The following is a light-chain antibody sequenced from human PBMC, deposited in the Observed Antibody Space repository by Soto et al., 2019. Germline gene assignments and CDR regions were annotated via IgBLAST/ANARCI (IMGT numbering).Light chain of an antibody. Sequence: QSALTQPPSASGSPGQSVTISCTGTSSDVGGYNYVSWYQQHPGKAPKLMIYEVSKRPSGVPDRFSGSKSGNTASLTVSGPQAEDEADYYFSSYAVSNNYVFGPGTKGTVL. CDR1: SSDVGGYNY. V-gene: IGLV2-8*01. CDR3: SSYAVSNNYV. J-gene: IGLJ1*01. CDR2: EVS.